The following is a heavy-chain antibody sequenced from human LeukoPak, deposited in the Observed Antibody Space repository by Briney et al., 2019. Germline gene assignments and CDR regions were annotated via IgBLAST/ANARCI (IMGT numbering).Heavy chain of an antibody. CDR3: ARARITIFGVVIGYFDY. V-gene: IGHV4-38-2*02. D-gene: IGHD3-3*01. CDR1: GYSISSGYY. CDR2: FYHSGST. Sequence: SETLSLTCTVSGYSISSGYYWGWIRQPPGKGLEWIGSFYHSGSTYYNPSHKSGVTISVDTSKNQFSLKLSSVTAADTAVYYCARARITIFGVVIGYFDYWGQGTLVTVSS. J-gene: IGHJ4*02.